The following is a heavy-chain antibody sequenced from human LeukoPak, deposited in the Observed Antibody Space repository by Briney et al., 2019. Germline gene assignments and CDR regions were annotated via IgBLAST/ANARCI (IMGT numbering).Heavy chain of an antibody. CDR3: AKVISTTVSYWYGMDA. CDR1: GFTFSSYA. D-gene: IGHD5/OR15-5a*01. J-gene: IGHJ6*02. Sequence: GGSLRLSCAASGFTFSSYAMVWVRQAPGKGLEWVSAMTSDGRTFYADSVKGRFTISRDNFKSTVSLQMNSLRAEDTAVYYCAKVISTTVSYWYGMDAWGQGTTVTVSS. CDR2: MTSDGRT. V-gene: IGHV3-23*01.